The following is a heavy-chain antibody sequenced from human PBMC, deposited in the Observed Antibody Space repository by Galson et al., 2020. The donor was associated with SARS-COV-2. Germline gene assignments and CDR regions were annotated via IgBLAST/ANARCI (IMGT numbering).Heavy chain of an antibody. D-gene: IGHD2-8*01. Sequence: GESLKISCAASGFTFSSYSMNWVRQAPGKGLEWVSYISSSSSTIYYADSVKGRFTISRDNAKNSLYLQMNSLRDEDTAVYYCASYPPMYHYYGMDVWGQGTTVTVSS. V-gene: IGHV3-48*02. J-gene: IGHJ6*02. CDR1: GFTFSSYS. CDR3: ASYPPMYHYYGMDV. CDR2: ISSSSSTI.